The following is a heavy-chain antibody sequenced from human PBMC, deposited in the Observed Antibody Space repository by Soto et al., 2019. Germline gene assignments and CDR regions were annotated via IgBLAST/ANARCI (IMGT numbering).Heavy chain of an antibody. CDR1: GDTISDLGYP. V-gene: IGHV4-30-2*01. D-gene: IGHD1-26*01. CDR2: TYHSGNP. Sequence: PSEPLCLPCDVSGDTISDLGYPWAFIRQPPGKALEWIGHTYHSGNPYYNPSLKSRVFISVDRSKNQFFLKVRSVTAADTAVYYCASGLGLYYFDYCGQGTLVTVSS. J-gene: IGHJ4*02. CDR3: ASGLGLYYFDY.